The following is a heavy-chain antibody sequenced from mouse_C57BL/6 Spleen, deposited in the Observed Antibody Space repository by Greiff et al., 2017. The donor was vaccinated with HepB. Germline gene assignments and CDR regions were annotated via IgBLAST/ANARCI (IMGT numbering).Heavy chain of an antibody. CDR3: ARSFITTVVANDY. D-gene: IGHD1-1*01. V-gene: IGHV1-55*01. CDR1: GYTFTSYW. J-gene: IGHJ2*01. Sequence: QVQLQQPGAELVKPGASVKMSCKASGYTFTSYWITWVKQRPGQGLEWIGDIYPGSGSTNYNEKFKSKATLTVDTSASTAYMQLSSLTSEDSAVYYCARSFITTVVANDYWGQGTTLTVSS. CDR2: IYPGSGST.